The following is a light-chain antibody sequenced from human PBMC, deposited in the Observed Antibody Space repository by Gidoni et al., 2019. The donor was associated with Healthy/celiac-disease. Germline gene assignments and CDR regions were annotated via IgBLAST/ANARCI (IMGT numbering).Light chain of an antibody. CDR3: QSADSSGTYYV. CDR1: ALPKQY. V-gene: IGLV3-25*03. Sequence: SYALTQPPSVSVSPGQTARITCAGDALPKQYAYWYQQKPGQAPVLVIYKDSERPSGIPERFSGSSSGTTVTLTISGVKAEDEADYYCQSADSSGTYYVFGTGTKVTV. J-gene: IGLJ1*01. CDR2: KDS.